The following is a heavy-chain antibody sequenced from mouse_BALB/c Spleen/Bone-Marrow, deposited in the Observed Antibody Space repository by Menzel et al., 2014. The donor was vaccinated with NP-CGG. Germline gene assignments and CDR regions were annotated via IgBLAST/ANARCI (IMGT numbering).Heavy chain of an antibody. J-gene: IGHJ2*01. Sequence: QVQLKQSGAELAKPGASVKMSCKASGYTFTDTWIHWIKQRPGQGLEWIGYINPSTGYAEYNQNFKDEATLTVDKSSSTAYMQLSSLTSEDSAVYYCARDYWGQGTTLTVSS. CDR3: ARDY. CDR2: INPSTGYA. CDR1: GYTFTDTW. V-gene: IGHV1-7*01.